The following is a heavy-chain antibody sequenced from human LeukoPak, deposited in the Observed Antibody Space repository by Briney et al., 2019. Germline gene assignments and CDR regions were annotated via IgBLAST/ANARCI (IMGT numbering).Heavy chain of an antibody. Sequence: GGSLRLSCAISGFTVSNNYMSWVRQAPGKGLEWVSFISSGGNTYFADSVKGRFTVSRDNSKNTLYLQVNSLRAEDTAVYYCARRTSSSFYFDYWGQGTLVTVSS. CDR1: GFTVSNNY. J-gene: IGHJ4*02. CDR3: ARRTSSSFYFDY. CDR2: ISSGGNT. V-gene: IGHV3-53*01. D-gene: IGHD2-2*01.